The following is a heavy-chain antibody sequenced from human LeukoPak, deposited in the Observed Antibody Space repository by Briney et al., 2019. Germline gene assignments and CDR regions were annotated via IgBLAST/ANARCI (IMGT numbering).Heavy chain of an antibody. CDR3: ARDVDTPMVLPDY. J-gene: IGHJ4*02. Sequence: GGSLRLSSAASGFMFRSYSMNWVPQAPGKGREWGSFISSSSRTIYYADSVKGRFTISRDNAKNSLYLQMNSLRDEDTAVYYCARDVDTPMVLPDYWGQGTLVTVSS. CDR1: GFMFRSYS. D-gene: IGHD5-18*01. V-gene: IGHV3-48*02. CDR2: ISSSSRTI.